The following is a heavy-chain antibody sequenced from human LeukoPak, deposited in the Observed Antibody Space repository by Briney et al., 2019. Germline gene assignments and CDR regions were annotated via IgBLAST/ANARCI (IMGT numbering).Heavy chain of an antibody. Sequence: GGSLRLSCAASGFTFSSYSMNWVRQAPGKGLEWVSSISSSSSYIYYADSVKGRFTISRDNAKNSLYLQMNSLRAEDTAVYYCARESVIAAAAPYYYGMDVWGQGTTVTVSS. J-gene: IGHJ6*02. V-gene: IGHV3-21*01. D-gene: IGHD6-13*01. CDR2: ISSSSSYI. CDR3: ARESVIAAAAPYYYGMDV. CDR1: GFTFSSYS.